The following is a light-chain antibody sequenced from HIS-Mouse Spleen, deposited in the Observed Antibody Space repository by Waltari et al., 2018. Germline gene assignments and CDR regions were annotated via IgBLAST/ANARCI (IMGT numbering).Light chain of an antibody. CDR3: QQRSNWPPIT. V-gene: IGKV3-11*01. J-gene: IGKJ5*01. Sequence: EIVLTQSPATLSLSPGERATLSCRASQSVSSYLAWYQQKPGQAPRLLIDEASNRATGIPARFSGSGSGTDFTLTISSLEPEDFAVYYCQQRSNWPPITFGQGTRLEIK. CDR2: EAS. CDR1: QSVSSY.